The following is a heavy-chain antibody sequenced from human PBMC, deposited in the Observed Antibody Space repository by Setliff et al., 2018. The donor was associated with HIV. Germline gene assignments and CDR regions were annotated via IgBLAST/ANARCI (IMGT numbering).Heavy chain of an antibody. CDR1: GYTFTGYY. J-gene: IGHJ6*02. CDR3: ARVRRYYYGMDV. Sequence: ASVKVSCKASGYTFTGYYMHWVRQAPGQGLEWMGWINPNNGGTNYAQKFQGRVTMTRDTSISTAYMELSRLRSDDTAVYYCARVRRYYYGMDVWGQGTTVTVSS. CDR2: INPNNGGT. V-gene: IGHV1-2*02.